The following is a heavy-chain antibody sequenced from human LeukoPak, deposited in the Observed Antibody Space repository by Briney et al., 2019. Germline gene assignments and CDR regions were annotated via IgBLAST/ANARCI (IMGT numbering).Heavy chain of an antibody. Sequence: ASVKVSCKASGYTFTGYHIHWVRQAPGQGLEWMGWIYPYSGDTNYAQNFQGRVAMTRDTSISTAYMELSSLKSDDTAVYYCARDRNSGSSLDIWGQGTMLTVSS. J-gene: IGHJ3*02. CDR3: ARDRNSGSSLDI. CDR1: GYTFTGYH. V-gene: IGHV1-2*02. D-gene: IGHD6-6*01. CDR2: IYPYSGDT.